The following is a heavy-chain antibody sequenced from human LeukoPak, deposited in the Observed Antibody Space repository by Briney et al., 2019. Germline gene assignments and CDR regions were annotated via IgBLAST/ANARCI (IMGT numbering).Heavy chain of an antibody. V-gene: IGHV3-21*01. CDR3: ASFDSGYETGDDAFDI. D-gene: IGHD5-12*01. J-gene: IGHJ3*02. CDR1: GFTFSSYS. Sequence: GGSLRLSCAASGFTFSSYSMNWVRQAPGKGLEWVSSISSSSSYIYYADSVKGRFTISRDNAKNSLDLVMSSLRVDDTAVYYCASFDSGYETGDDAFDIWGQGTMVTVSS. CDR2: ISSSSSYI.